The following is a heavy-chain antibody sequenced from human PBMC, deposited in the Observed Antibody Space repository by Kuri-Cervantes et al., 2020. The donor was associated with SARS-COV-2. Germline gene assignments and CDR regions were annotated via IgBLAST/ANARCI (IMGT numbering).Heavy chain of an antibody. D-gene: IGHD5-24*01. CDR1: GFTFTNYA. V-gene: IGHV3-23*01. J-gene: IGHJ3*02. CDR3: AKDEEMATIFGAFDM. Sequence: GESLKISCAASGFTFTNYAMNWVRQAPGKGLEWVSVINDRGVGTYYADSVKGRFTTSRDNSKNTVYLQMNSLTAEDTAVYYCAKDEEMATIFGAFDMWGQGTMVTVSS. CDR2: INDRGVGT.